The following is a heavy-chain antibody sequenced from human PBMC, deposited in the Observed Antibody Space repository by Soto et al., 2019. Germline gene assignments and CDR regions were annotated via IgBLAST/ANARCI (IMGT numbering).Heavy chain of an antibody. CDR3: ARGVYGSGNYYTGPSAFDI. Sequence: VQLEQSGAEVKKPGSSVKVSCKASGGTLSDHGVAWLRQAPGQGLEWMGGTIPVFNTTKYAQKFQGRVTVTADKFTNIAYMEVSSRRSEDTAVYFCARGVYGSGNYYTGPSAFDIWGQGTMVIVSS. CDR1: GGTLSDHG. J-gene: IGHJ3*02. CDR2: TIPVFNTT. V-gene: IGHV1-69*06. D-gene: IGHD3-10*01.